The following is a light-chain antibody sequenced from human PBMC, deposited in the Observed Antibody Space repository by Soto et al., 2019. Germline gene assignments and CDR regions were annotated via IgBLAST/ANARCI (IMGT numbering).Light chain of an antibody. V-gene: IGKV4-1*01. CDR3: QQYYSTPRT. J-gene: IGKJ2*02. Sequence: DIVMTQSPDSLAVSLGERATINCKSSQRVLYSSSNKNYLAWYQQKPGQTPKLLIYWASTRESGVPDRFSGSGSGTDFTLTISSLQAEDVAVYYCQQYYSTPRTFGQGTKLEIK. CDR1: QRVLYSSSNKNY. CDR2: WAS.